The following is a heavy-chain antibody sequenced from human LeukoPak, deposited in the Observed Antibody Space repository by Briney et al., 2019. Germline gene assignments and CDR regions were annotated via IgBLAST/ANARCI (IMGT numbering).Heavy chain of an antibody. CDR1: GGSFSGYY. J-gene: IGHJ4*02. CDR3: ARGRGIMGGYCSNTSCYRALDY. CDR2: INHSGST. Sequence: PSETLSLTCAVYGGSFSGYYWSWIRQPPGKGLEWIGEINHSGSTNYNPSLKSRVTISVDTSKNQFSLKLSSVTAADTAVYYCARGRGIMGGYCSNTSCYRALDYWGQGTLVTVSS. V-gene: IGHV4-34*01. D-gene: IGHD2-2*02.